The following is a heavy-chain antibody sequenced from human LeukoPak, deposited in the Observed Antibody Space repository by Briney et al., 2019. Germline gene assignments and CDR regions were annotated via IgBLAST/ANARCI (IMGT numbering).Heavy chain of an antibody. J-gene: IGHJ3*02. V-gene: IGHV3-21*01. CDR2: ISSSSSYI. CDR1: GFTFSSYS. D-gene: IGHD3-10*01. CDR3: AKESYLGITMVRGDRYAFDI. Sequence: GGSLRLSCAASGFTFSSYSMNWVRQAPGKGLEWVSSISSSSSYIYYADSVKGRFTISRDNSKNTLYLQMNSLRAEDTAVYYCAKESYLGITMVRGDRYAFDIWGQGTMVTVSS.